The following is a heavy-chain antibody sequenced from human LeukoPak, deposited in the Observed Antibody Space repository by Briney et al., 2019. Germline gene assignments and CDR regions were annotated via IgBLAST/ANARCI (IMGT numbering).Heavy chain of an antibody. D-gene: IGHD2-15*01. CDR3: ARVVVVAATLNAFDI. J-gene: IGHJ3*02. V-gene: IGHV3-23*01. CDR1: GFTFSSYA. Sequence: PGGSLRLSCAASGFTFSSYAMSWVRQAPGKGLEWVSAISGSGGSTYYADSVKGRFTISRDNSKNTLYPQMNSLRAEDTAVYYCARVVVVAATLNAFDIWGQGTMVTVSS. CDR2: ISGSGGST.